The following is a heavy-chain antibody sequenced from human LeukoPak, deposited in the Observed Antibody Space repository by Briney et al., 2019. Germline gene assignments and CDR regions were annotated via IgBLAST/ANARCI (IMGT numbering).Heavy chain of an antibody. J-gene: IGHJ4*02. D-gene: IGHD4-11*01. CDR1: GGSISSSNW. V-gene: IGHV4-4*02. CDR2: IYYSGST. CDR3: ATSNGYYFDY. Sequence: RSETLSLTCAVSGGSISSSNWWSWVRQPPGKGLEWIGYIYYSGSTNYNPSLKSRVTISVDTSKNQFSLKLSSVTAADTAVYYCATSNGYYFDYWGQGTLVTVSS.